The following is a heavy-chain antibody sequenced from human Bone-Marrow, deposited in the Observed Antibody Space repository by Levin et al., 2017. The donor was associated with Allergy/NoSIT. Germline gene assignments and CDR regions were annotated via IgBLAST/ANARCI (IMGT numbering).Heavy chain of an antibody. CDR1: GESFSGYF. J-gene: IGHJ4*02. Sequence: GSLRLSCAVDGESFSGYFWTWIRQSPGEGLEWIGQINFNGITTYNPSLKSRVILSVDPITKQFSLELTFLTAAVTAVYFCARGGEVPSQYYFDYWGQGTRVTVSS. CDR2: INFNGIT. V-gene: IGHV4-34*01. D-gene: IGHD4-11*01. CDR3: ARGGEVPSQYYFDY.